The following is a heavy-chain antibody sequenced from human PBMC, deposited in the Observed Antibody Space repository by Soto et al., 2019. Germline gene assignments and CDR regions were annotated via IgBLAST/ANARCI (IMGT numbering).Heavy chain of an antibody. J-gene: IGHJ6*02. CDR3: ARGEPKITYYYYYGMDV. CDR1: GFTFSSYA. D-gene: IGHD1-20*01. V-gene: IGHV3-23*01. CDR2: LSGGGGTT. Sequence: PGGSLRLSCAASGFTFSSYAMSWVRQAPGKGLEWVSALSGGGGTTYYADSVKGRFTITRDNSKNTLYLQMNSLRAEDTAVYYCARGEPKITYYYYYGMDVWGQGTTVTVSS.